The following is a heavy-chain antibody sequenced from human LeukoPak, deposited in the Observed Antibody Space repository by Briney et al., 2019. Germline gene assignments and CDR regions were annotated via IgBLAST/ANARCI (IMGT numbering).Heavy chain of an antibody. CDR2: IIPILGVP. CDR1: GGTFSTYS. J-gene: IGHJ4*02. Sequence: SVKVSCKASGGTFSTYSITWVRQAPGQGLEWMGRIIPILGVPNYAQKFQGRVTITADESTSTAYMELSSLRSEDTAVYYCARGGRERYSYGRSWGQGTLVTVSS. V-gene: IGHV1-69*02. D-gene: IGHD5-18*01. CDR3: ARGGRERYSYGRS.